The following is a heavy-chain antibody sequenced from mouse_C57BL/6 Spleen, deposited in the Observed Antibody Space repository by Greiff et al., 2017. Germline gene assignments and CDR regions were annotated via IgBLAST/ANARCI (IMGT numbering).Heavy chain of an antibody. J-gene: IGHJ2*01. D-gene: IGHD2-3*01. V-gene: IGHV3-8*01. CDR3: ARFAGGYYYFDY. Sequence: EVKLMESGPGLAKPSQTLSLTCSVTGYSITSDYWNWIRKFPGNNLEYMGDISYSGSTYYNPSLKSRISITRDTSKNQYYLQLKSATTEDTATYYSARFAGGYYYFDYRGQSATLTESS. CDR1: GYSITSDY. CDR2: ISYSGST.